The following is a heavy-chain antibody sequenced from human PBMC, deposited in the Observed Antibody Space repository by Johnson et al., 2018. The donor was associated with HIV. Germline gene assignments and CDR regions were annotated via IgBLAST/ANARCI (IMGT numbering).Heavy chain of an antibody. CDR1: GFTFSSYA. CDR3: ARRWELHSNAFDI. CDR2: ISYDGSNK. Sequence: QVQLVESGGGVVQPGRSLRLSCAASGFTFSSYAMHWVRQAPGKGLEWVAVISYDGSNKYYADSVKGRFTISRDNAKNSLYLQMNNLRAEDTALYYCARRWELHSNAFDIWGQGTVVTVSS. D-gene: IGHD1-26*01. J-gene: IGHJ3*02. V-gene: IGHV3-30-3*01.